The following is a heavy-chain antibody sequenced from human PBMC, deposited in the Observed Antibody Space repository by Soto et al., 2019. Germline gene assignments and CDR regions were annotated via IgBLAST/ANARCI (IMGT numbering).Heavy chain of an antibody. V-gene: IGHV3-53*04. Sequence: GGSLRLSCAASGFTFSSYAMSWVRQAPGKGLEWVSVIYSGGSTYYADSVKGRFTISRHNSKNTLYLQMNSLRAEDTAVYYCARGGQSYYYYYYMDVWGKGTTVTVSS. D-gene: IGHD3-10*01. J-gene: IGHJ6*03. CDR1: GFTFSSYA. CDR2: IYSGGST. CDR3: ARGGQSYYYYYYMDV.